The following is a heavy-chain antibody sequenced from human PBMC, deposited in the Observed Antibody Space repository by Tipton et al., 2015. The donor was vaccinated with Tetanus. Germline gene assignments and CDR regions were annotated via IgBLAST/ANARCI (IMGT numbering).Heavy chain of an antibody. D-gene: IGHD5/OR15-5a*01. J-gene: IGHJ4*02. V-gene: IGHV4-39*02. CDR3: ARLREVVSRSGWALDY. CDR1: GGSMSSSGYY. Sequence: TLSLTCTVSGGSMSSSGYYWDWIRRPPGKGLEWIGSISSSGRTYYNPSPKSRVTMSVDTSKKHFSLRLGSAIAADTAVYYCARLREVVSRSGWALDYWGQGALVTVSS. CDR2: ISSSGRT.